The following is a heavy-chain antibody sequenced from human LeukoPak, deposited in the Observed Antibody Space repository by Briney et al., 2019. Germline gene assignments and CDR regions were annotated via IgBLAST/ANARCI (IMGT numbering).Heavy chain of an antibody. J-gene: IGHJ5*02. D-gene: IGHD1-26*01. CDR3: SRLSHVAGAPKVSWFDP. V-gene: IGHV4-38-2*02. Sequence: SETLSLTCTVSAYSISDGWVWGMIRQPPGKGLEWIGSIYYSGTTYYNPSLKSRVTISVDTPNNQFSLKLTSVTATDTAMYYCSRLSHVAGAPKVSWFDPWGQGTLVTVSS. CDR1: AYSISDGWV. CDR2: IYYSGTT.